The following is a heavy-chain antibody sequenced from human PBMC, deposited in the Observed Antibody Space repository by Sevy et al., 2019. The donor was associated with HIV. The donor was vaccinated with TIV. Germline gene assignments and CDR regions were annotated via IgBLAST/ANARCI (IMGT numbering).Heavy chain of an antibody. CDR1: GSTFSDDY. D-gene: IGHD1-1*01. CDR3: ATSANLDTSWFDP. J-gene: IGHJ5*02. V-gene: IGHV1-2*02. Sequence: GESLKISCKTSGSTFSDDYIHWVRQAPGERLEWMGWINSAGTNYAETFQGRVTMTRDASITTAYMELNSLRSDDTATYYCATSANLDTSWFDPWGQGVVVTVSS. CDR2: INSAGT.